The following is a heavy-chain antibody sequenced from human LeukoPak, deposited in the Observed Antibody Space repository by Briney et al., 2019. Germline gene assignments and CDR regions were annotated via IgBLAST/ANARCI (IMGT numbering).Heavy chain of an antibody. CDR3: ARHNLELPAAHGNFDI. J-gene: IGHJ3*02. V-gene: IGHV4-39*01. CDR2: IYNSGAT. CDR1: GGSISSSSYY. Sequence: SETLSLTCTVSGGSISSSSYYWGWIRQPPGKELEWVGSIYNSGATFYDPSLKSRVTISVDTSKNQLSLKLTSVTAADTAVYYCARHNLELPAAHGNFDIWGQGTMVSVPS. D-gene: IGHD2-2*01.